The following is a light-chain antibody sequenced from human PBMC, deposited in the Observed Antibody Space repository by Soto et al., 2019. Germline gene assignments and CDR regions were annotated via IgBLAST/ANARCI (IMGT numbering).Light chain of an antibody. V-gene: IGKV3D-20*01. CDR3: QQYYNWPRT. Sequence: IVLTQSPATMSLSPGERATLSCGASERVSSSYVAWYQMKAGLAPRLLIHDTSTRASGIPDRFRGSKSGTEFTLTISSLQPEDFAVYYCQQYYNWPRTFGQGTKVEIK. J-gene: IGKJ1*01. CDR1: ERVSSSY. CDR2: DTS.